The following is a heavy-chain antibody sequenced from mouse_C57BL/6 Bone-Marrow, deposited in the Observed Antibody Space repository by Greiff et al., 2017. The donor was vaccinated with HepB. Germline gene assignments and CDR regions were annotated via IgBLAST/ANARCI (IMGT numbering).Heavy chain of an antibody. CDR1: EYEFPSHD. CDR3: ARYYGSSYYAMDY. J-gene: IGHJ4*01. Sequence: VQLQQSGGGLVQPGESLKLSCESNEYEFPSHDMSWVRKTPEKRLELVAAINSDGGSTYYPDTMERRFIISRDNTKKTLYLQMSSLRAEDTALYYCARYYGSSYYAMDYWGQGTSVTVSS. V-gene: IGHV5-2*01. D-gene: IGHD1-1*01. CDR2: INSDGGST.